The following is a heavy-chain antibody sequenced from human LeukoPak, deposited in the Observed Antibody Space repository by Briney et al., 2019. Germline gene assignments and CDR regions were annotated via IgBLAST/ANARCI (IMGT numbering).Heavy chain of an antibody. CDR3: ASIRDGYNTFDY. CDR1: GGTFSSYA. V-gene: IGHV1-46*01. CDR2: INPSGGST. D-gene: IGHD5-24*01. Sequence: GSSVKVSCKASGGTFSSYAISWVRQAPGQGLEWMGIINPSGGSTSYAQKSQGRVTMTRDTSTSTVYMELSSLRSEDTAVYSCASIRDGYNTFDYWGQGTLVTVSS. J-gene: IGHJ4*02.